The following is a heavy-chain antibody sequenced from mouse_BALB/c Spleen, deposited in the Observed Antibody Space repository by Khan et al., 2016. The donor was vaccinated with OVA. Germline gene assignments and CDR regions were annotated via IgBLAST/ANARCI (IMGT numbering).Heavy chain of an antibody. Sequence: QIQLVQSGPELKKPGETVKISCKASGYTSTNYGMNWMKQAPGKGLKWMGWINTYTGKPTYADDFKGRFAFSLETSATTAYLQINNLKNEDTATFFCARVGFNGTMDYWGKGTSVTVAS. J-gene: IGHJ4*01. CDR3: ARVGFNGTMDY. CDR2: INTYTGKP. CDR1: GYTSTNYG. V-gene: IGHV9-3-1*01.